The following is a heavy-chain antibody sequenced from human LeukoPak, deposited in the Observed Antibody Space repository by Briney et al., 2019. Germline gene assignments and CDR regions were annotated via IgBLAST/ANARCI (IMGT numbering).Heavy chain of an antibody. V-gene: IGHV3-30-3*01. Sequence: GGSLRLSCAASGFTFSSYAMHWVRQAPGKGLEWVAVISYDGSNKYYADSVKGRFTISRDNSKNTLYLQMNSLRAEDTAVYYCVRRKGRVYYFDYWGQGTLVTVSS. CDR1: GFTFSSYA. CDR3: VRRKGRVYYFDY. J-gene: IGHJ4*02. D-gene: IGHD6-13*01. CDR2: ISYDGSNK.